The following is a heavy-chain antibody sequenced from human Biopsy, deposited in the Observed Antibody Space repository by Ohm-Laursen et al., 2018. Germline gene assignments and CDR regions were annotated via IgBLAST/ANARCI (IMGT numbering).Heavy chain of an antibody. Sequence: GTLSLTCTVSGGSIGSFFWSWIRQPPGKGLEWIGYIYYSGSTNYNPSLESRVTMSVDMPKNQFSLKLSSVTAADTAVYYCARGRRTSGWPYFDNWGQGALVSVSP. CDR3: ARGRRTSGWPYFDN. CDR2: IYYSGST. D-gene: IGHD6-19*01. CDR1: GGSIGSFF. V-gene: IGHV4-59*01. J-gene: IGHJ4*02.